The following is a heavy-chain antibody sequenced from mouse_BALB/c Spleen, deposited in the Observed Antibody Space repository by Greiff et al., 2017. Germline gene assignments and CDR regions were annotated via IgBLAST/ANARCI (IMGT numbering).Heavy chain of an antibody. D-gene: IGHD2-1*01. J-gene: IGHJ4*01. V-gene: IGHV1-69*02. CDR1: GYTFTSYW. CDR2: IYPSDSYN. Sequence: QVQLQQPGAELVRPGASVKLSCKASGYTFTSYWINWVKQRPGQGLEWIGNIYPSDSYNNYNQKFTDMATLNVDKSSSIAYMLLSSTTSEDSVVYYYTRTYGNYVYAMDYWGQGTSVTVSS. CDR3: TRTYGNYVYAMDY.